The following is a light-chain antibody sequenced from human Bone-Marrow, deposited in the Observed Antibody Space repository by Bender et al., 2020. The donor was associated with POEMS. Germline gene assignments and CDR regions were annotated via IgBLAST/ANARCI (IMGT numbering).Light chain of an antibody. V-gene: IGLV2-14*03. J-gene: IGLJ3*02. Sequence: QSALTQPASVSGSPGQSITISCTGSSSDVGAYNYVSWYQHHPGKAPKLMIYDVSNRPSGISNRFSGSKSGHTASLTISGLQAEGEADYYCSSYISINTWVFGGGTKLTVL. CDR2: DVS. CDR1: SSDVGAYNY. CDR3: SSYISINTWV.